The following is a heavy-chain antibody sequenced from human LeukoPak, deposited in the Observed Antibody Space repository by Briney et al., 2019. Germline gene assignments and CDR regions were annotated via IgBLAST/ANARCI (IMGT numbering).Heavy chain of an antibody. CDR2: QTSRDET. CDR3: AKSRVIRGHFFDY. Sequence: GGSLRPSCAASGFSFSNYGMSWVRQAPGKGLEWVSSQTSRDETSYADSVKGRFTISRDSSKNTLYLQMNSLTAEDTAVYFCAKSRVIRGHFFDYWGQGTLVTVSS. V-gene: IGHV3-23*01. J-gene: IGHJ4*02. D-gene: IGHD3-10*01. CDR1: GFSFSNYG.